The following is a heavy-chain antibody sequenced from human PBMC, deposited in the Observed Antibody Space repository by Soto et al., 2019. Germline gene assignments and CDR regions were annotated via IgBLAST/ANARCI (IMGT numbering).Heavy chain of an antibody. CDR3: ARDKDRQQLGGNYYYGMDV. V-gene: IGHV1-69*12. CDR2: IIPIFPTP. D-gene: IGHD3-3*02. Sequence: QVQLVQSGAEVKKPGSSVTVSCKASGGTFGNSAISWVRQAPGQGLEWMGGIIPIFPTPHYAQKFQGRVTITADESTTTAYMELTSLRSEDTAVYFRARDKDRQQLGGNYYYGMDVWGQGTTVTVSS. J-gene: IGHJ6*02. CDR1: GGTFGNSA.